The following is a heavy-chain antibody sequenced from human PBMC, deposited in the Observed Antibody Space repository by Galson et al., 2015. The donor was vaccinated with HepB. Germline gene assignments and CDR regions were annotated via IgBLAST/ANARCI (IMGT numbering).Heavy chain of an antibody. D-gene: IGHD2-21*02. Sequence: CAISGDSVSVNNVAWNWVRQSPTRGLEWLGRTYFRFKWFNDYAESVRSRISIEVDTSRNQFSLYLNSVTAEDTAVYFCVRVRGNRHRKNQGRDSYDYAIDDWGQGATVTVSS. CDR3: VRVRGNRHRKNQGRDSYDYAIDD. CDR2: TYFRFKWFN. CDR1: GDSVSVNNVA. V-gene: IGHV6-1*01. J-gene: IGHJ6*02.